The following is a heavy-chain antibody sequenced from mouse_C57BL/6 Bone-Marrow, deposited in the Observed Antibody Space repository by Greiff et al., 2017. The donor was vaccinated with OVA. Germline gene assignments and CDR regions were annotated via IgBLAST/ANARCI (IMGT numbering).Heavy chain of an antibody. J-gene: IGHJ3*01. CDR3: ARRAYYRKGGFAY. V-gene: IGHV1-81*01. CDR1: GYTFTSYG. D-gene: IGHD2-12*01. Sequence: QVQLQQSGAELARPGASVKLSCKASGYTFTSYGISWVKQRTGQGLEWIGEIYPRSGNTYYNEKFKGKATLTADKSSSTAYMELRSLTSEDSAVYFCARRAYYRKGGFAYWGQGTLVTVSA. CDR2: IYPRSGNT.